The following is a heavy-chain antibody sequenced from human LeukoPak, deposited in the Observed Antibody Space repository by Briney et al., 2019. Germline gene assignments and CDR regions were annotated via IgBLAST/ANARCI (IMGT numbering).Heavy chain of an antibody. V-gene: IGHV3-23*01. CDR1: GFTFSNYA. CDR2: ISGSGVST. CDR3: ARIRMPTSTGDAFDV. J-gene: IGHJ3*01. D-gene: IGHD2-15*01. Sequence: PGGSLRLSCASSGFTFSNYAMSWVRQAPGKGLEWVSAISGSGVSTYYADSVKGRFTISRDTSKNTLYLQMNSLRAEDTAVYYCARIRMPTSTGDAFDVWGQGTMVPVSS.